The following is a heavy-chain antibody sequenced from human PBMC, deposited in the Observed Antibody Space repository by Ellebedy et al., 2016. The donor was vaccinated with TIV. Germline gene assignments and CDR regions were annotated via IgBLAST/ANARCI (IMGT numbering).Heavy chain of an antibody. Sequence: GESLKISXAASGFTVSSNYMSWVRQAPGKGLEWVSVIYSGGSTYYADSVKGRFTISRDNSKNTLYLQMNSLRAEDTAVYYCARVPIVVVTALNWFDPWGQGTLVTVSS. CDR3: ARVPIVVVTALNWFDP. J-gene: IGHJ5*02. CDR1: GFTVSSNY. CDR2: IYSGGST. D-gene: IGHD2-21*02. V-gene: IGHV3-53*01.